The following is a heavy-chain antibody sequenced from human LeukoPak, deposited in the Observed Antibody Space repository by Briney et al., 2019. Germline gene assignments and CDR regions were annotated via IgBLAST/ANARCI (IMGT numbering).Heavy chain of an antibody. D-gene: IGHD6-19*01. V-gene: IGHV3-23*01. Sequence: GGSLRLSCAASGFTLTSYDMSWVRQAPGKGLEWVAVTSGDEDSTHYAESVRGRFIISTDNSKNSLYLQMNSLRAEDTAIYYCTKDLMTGFSNGWHFGSWGQGTLVTVSS. J-gene: IGHJ4*02. CDR2: TSGDEDST. CDR3: TKDLMTGFSNGWHFGS. CDR1: GFTLTSYD.